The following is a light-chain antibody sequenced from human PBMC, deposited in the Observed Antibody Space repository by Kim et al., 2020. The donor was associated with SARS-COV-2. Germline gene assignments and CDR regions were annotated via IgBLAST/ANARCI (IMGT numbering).Light chain of an antibody. CDR2: DAS. Sequence: CPGGRATRSCRARQSVSSYLAWYQQKPGQAPRLLIYDASTRATGIPARFSGSGSGTDFTLTISSLGPEDFAVYYCQQRSNWPPLYTFGQGTKLEI. CDR3: QQRSNWPPLYT. CDR1: QSVSSY. J-gene: IGKJ2*01. V-gene: IGKV3-11*01.